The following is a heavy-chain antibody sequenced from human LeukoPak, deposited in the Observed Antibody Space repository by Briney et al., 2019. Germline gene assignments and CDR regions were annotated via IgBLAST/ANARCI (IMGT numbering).Heavy chain of an antibody. CDR3: ARGVTYSSSWYGDYYYYGMDV. Sequence: PGGSLRLSCAASGFTFSSYAMHWVRQAPGKGLEWVAVISYDGSNKYYADSVKGRFTISRDNSKNTLYLQMNSLRAEDTAVYYCARGVTYSSSWYGDYYYYGMDVWGQGTTVTVSS. J-gene: IGHJ6*02. D-gene: IGHD6-13*01. V-gene: IGHV3-30-3*01. CDR2: ISYDGSNK. CDR1: GFTFSSYA.